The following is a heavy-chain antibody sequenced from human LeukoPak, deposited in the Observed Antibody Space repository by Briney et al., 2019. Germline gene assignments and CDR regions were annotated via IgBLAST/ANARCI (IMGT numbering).Heavy chain of an antibody. D-gene: IGHD3-22*01. CDR2: INSDETST. CDR1: GFTFSSYW. V-gene: IGHV3-74*01. J-gene: IGHJ4*02. Sequence: GGSLRLSCAASGFTFSSYWMHWVRQAPGKGLVWVSRINSDETSTSYADSVKGRFTISRDNAENTLYLQMLSLRAEDTAVYYCARRGYDTGTLDYWGQGTLVTVSS. CDR3: ARRGYDTGTLDY.